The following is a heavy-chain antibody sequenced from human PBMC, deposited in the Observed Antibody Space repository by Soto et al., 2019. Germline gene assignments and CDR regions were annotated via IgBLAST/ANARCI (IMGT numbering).Heavy chain of an antibody. J-gene: IGHJ5*02. CDR3: TRDYDILPWGGGFDP. Sequence: GGSLRLSCTASGFTFGDYAMSWFRQAPGKGLEWVGFIRSKAYGGTTEYAAFVKGRFTISRDDSKSIAYLQMNSLKTEDTAVYYCTRDYDILPWGGGFDPWGQGTLVTVSS. CDR1: GFTFGDYA. D-gene: IGHD3-9*01. CDR2: IRSKAYGGTT. V-gene: IGHV3-49*03.